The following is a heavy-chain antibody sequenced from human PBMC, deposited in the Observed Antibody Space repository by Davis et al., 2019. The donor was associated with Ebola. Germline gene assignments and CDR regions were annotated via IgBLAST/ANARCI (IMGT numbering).Heavy chain of an antibody. CDR1: GFTFSSYW. CDR3: ARDEFSFRRYCSGGSCYGMDV. Sequence: GESLKISCAASGFTFSSYWMSWVLQAPGKGLEWVANIKQDGSEKYYVDSVKGRFTISRDNAKNSLYLQMNSLRAEDTAVYYCARDEFSFRRYCSGGSCYGMDVWGQGTTVTVSS. CDR2: IKQDGSEK. V-gene: IGHV3-7*01. J-gene: IGHJ6*02. D-gene: IGHD2-15*01.